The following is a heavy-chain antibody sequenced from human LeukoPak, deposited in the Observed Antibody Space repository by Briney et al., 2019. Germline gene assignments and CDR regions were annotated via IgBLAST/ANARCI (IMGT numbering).Heavy chain of an antibody. CDR3: ARRGVGMAVDP. CDR1: GGSISSSSYY. J-gene: IGHJ5*02. CDR2: IYYSGST. D-gene: IGHD3-10*01. V-gene: IGHV4-39*01. Sequence: SETLSLSCIVSGGSISSSSYYWGWLRQPPGKGLEWIGSIYYSGSTYYNPSLKSRVTISVDTSKNQFSLKLSSVTAADTAVYYCARRGVGMAVDPWSQGTLVTVSS.